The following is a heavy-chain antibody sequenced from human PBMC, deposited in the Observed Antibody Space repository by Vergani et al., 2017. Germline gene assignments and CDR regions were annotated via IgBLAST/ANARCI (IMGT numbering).Heavy chain of an antibody. CDR1: GFTFSSYS. J-gene: IGHJ3*02. CDR2: ISSSSSYI. V-gene: IGHV3-21*04. Sequence: EVQLLESGGGLVQPGGSLRLSCAASGFTFSSYSMNWVRQAPGKGLEWVSSISSSSSYIYYADSVKGRFTISRDNAKNSLYLQMNSLRAEDTAVYYCAKLPGGYSGYGDAFDIWGQGTMVTVSS. CDR3: AKLPGGYSGYGDAFDI. D-gene: IGHD5-12*01.